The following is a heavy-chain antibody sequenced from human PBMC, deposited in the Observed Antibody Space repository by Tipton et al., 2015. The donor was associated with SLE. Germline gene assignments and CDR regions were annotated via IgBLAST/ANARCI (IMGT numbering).Heavy chain of an antibody. CDR3: ALVVDDGNNQD. Sequence: TLSLTCAVYGGSFSGYSWSWIRQPPGKGLEWIGQTNPSGNTNYNPSLKSRVTISVDTSNNQLSLKLTSVTVADTAVYYCALVVDDGNNQDWGQGTVVTVSS. J-gene: IGHJ4*02. D-gene: IGHD5-24*01. V-gene: IGHV4-34*01. CDR1: GGSFSGYS. CDR2: TNPSGNT.